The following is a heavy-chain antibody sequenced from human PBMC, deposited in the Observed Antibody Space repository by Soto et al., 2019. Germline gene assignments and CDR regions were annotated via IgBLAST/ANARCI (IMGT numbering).Heavy chain of an antibody. CDR1: GGLFSSYA. CDR2: IIPVFDTV. V-gene: IGHV1-69*01. Sequence: QAQLVQSGAEVKKSGSSVKVSCKDTGGLFSSYAVSWVRQAPGQGLEWMGGIIPVFDTVYYAQKFQGRVTITADESTNTAYMELSSLRSEDTAMYYCAGGGSGYVWFNEFWGQGTLVTVSS. D-gene: IGHD3-22*01. CDR3: AGGGSGYVWFNEF. J-gene: IGHJ4*02.